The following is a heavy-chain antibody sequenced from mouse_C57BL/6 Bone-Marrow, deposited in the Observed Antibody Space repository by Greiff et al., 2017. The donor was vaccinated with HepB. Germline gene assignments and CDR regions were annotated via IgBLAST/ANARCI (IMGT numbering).Heavy chain of an antibody. D-gene: IGHD1-1*01. CDR3: NYYGSSWNYAMDY. J-gene: IGHJ4*01. CDR2: IYPGSGST. CDR1: GYTFTDYN. Sequence: VQLQQSGPELVKPGASVKIPCKASGYTFTDYNMDWVKQSHGKSLEWIGDIYPGSGSTNYNEKFKSKATLTVDTSSSTAYMQLSSLTSEDSAVYYCNYYGSSWNYAMDYWGQGTSVTVSS. V-gene: IGHV1-18*01.